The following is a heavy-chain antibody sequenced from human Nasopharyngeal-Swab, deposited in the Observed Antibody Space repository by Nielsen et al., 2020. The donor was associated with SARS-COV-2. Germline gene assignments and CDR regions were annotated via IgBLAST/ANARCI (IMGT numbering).Heavy chain of an antibody. J-gene: IGHJ6*02. V-gene: IGHV3-11*04. CDR1: GFTFSDYY. CDR3: ARDRVSNYENYYYYGMDV. D-gene: IGHD4-11*01. CDR2: ISSSGHTT. Sequence: GESLKISCAASGFTFSDYYMAWVRQAPGKGLEWLSYISSSGHTTDSADSVKGRFTISRDNAKNSLYLQMNSLRAEDTVVYYCARDRVSNYENYYYYGMDVWGQGTTVTVSS.